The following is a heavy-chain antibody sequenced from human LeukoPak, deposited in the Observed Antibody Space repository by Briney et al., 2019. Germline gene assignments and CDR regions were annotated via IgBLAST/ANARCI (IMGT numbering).Heavy chain of an antibody. D-gene: IGHD3-9*01. J-gene: IGHJ4*02. Sequence: GGSLRLSCAASGFTFSSCGMHWVRQAPGKGLEWVAVISYDGSNKYYADSVKGRFTISRDNSKNTLYLQMNSLRAEDTAVYYCAKALRYFDWSPPLDYWGQGTLVTVSS. CDR1: GFTFSSCG. V-gene: IGHV3-30*18. CDR2: ISYDGSNK. CDR3: AKALRYFDWSPPLDY.